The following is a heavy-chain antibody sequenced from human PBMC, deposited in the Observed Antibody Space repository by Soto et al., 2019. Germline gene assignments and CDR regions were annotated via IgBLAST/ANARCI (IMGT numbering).Heavy chain of an antibody. J-gene: IGHJ6*02. D-gene: IGHD6-13*01. CDR1: GFTFSSYA. Sequence: EVQLLESGGGLVQPGGSLRLSCAASGFTFSSYAMSWVRQAPGKGLXXXXAISGSGGSTYYADSVKGRFTIXRDNSKNXXXXXXXXXXAEDTAVYYCARDFIAAAGSYGMDVWGQGTTVTVSS. V-gene: IGHV3-23*01. CDR3: ARDFIAAAGSYGMDV. CDR2: ISGSGGST.